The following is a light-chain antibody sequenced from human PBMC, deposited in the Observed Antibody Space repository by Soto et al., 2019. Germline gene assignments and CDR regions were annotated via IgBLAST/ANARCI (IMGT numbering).Light chain of an antibody. V-gene: IGKV4-1*01. Sequence: MTQVPKFLAWSLGERGTSKCKFNQSVLIHANKKKFLGWYQPKPGQPPKLLIYWASTRESGVPDRFSGSGSGTDFTLTISSLQAEDVAVYYCQQYYSSPHTFGQGTKLEIK. CDR1: QSVLIHANKKKF. J-gene: IGKJ2*01. CDR2: WAS. CDR3: QQYYSSPHT.